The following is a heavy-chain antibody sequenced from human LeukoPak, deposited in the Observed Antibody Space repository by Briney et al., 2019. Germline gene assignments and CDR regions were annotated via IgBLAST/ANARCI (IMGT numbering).Heavy chain of an antibody. J-gene: IGHJ4*02. V-gene: IGHV4-31*03. CDR1: GGSISSGGYY. CDR2: IYYSGST. D-gene: IGHD3-3*01. CDR3: ASATLEWLLYY. Sequence: SQTPSLTCPVSGGSISSGGYYWSWIRQHPWKGLEWFGYIYYSGSTYYNPSLTSRVTISVDTSKNQFSLKLSSVTAADTAVYYCASATLEWLLYYWGQGTLVTVSS.